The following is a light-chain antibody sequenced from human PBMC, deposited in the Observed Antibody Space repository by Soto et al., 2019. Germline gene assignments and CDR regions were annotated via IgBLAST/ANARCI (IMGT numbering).Light chain of an antibody. V-gene: IGKV3-11*01. CDR2: DAS. J-gene: IGKJ3*01. CDR1: QSVSSY. Sequence: EIVLTQSPATLSLSPGERATLSCRASQSVSSYLAWYQQKPGQAPRLLIYDASNRATGIPARFSGSGSGTDFTLTISSLEPEELAVDYCQQRSIWLFSFGPGTKVDIK. CDR3: QQRSIWLFS.